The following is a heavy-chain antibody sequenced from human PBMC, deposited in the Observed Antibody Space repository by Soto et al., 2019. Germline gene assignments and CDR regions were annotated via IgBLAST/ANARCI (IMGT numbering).Heavy chain of an antibody. CDR3: ARAHRLNVLRYFDWSLYGMDV. V-gene: IGHV1-8*01. Sequence: ASVKVSCKASGYTFTSYDINWVRQATGQGLEWMGWMNPNSGNTGYAQKFQGRVTMTRNTSISTAYMELSSLRSEDTAVYYCARAHRLNVLRYFDWSLYGMDVWGQGTTVTVSS. J-gene: IGHJ6*02. CDR1: GYTFTSYD. CDR2: MNPNSGNT. D-gene: IGHD3-9*01.